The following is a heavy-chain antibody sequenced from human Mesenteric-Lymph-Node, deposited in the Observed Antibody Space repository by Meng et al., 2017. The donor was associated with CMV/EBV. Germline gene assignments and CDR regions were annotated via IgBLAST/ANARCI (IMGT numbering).Heavy chain of an antibody. V-gene: IGHV2-5*01. D-gene: IGHD2-2*01. CDR3: AHYSASPAAIPYYFDY. Sequence: TLSTSGMGVGWISQPPGKALEWLALIYWNDDKRYSTALKSRLTITKDTSKNQVVLTMTNMDPVDTATYYCAHYSASPAAIPYYFDYWGQGTLVTVSS. CDR1: TLSTSGMG. CDR2: IYWNDDK. J-gene: IGHJ4*02.